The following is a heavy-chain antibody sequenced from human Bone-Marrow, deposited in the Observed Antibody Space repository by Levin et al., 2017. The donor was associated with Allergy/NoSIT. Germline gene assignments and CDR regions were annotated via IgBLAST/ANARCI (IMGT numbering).Heavy chain of an antibody. CDR3: ARLPTGDYGSGSYYGDY. CDR1: GDSISNSNYY. Sequence: SEILSLTCTVSGDSISNSNYYWGWIRQPPGKGLEWIGSIYYSGNTYYNPSLKSRVTISVDTSKNQFSLKLSSVTAADTAVYYCARLPTGDYGSGSYYGDYWGQGTLVTVSS. D-gene: IGHD3-10*01. J-gene: IGHJ4*02. CDR2: IYYSGNT. V-gene: IGHV4-39*01.